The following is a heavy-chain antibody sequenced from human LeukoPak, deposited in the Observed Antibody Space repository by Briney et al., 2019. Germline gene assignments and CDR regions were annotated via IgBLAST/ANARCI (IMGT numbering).Heavy chain of an antibody. V-gene: IGHV4-61*05. CDR2: IYYSGST. Sequence: SETLSLTCTVSGGSISSSSYYWGWIRQPPGKGLEWIGYIYYSGSTNYNPSLKSRVTISVDTSKNQFSLKLSSVTAADTAVYYCARVRGRFSGYDLGSWFDPWGQGTLVTVSS. J-gene: IGHJ5*02. D-gene: IGHD5-12*01. CDR1: GGSISSSSYY. CDR3: ARVRGRFSGYDLGSWFDP.